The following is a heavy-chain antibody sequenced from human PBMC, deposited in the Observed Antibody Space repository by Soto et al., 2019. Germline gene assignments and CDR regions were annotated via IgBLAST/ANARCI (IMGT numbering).Heavy chain of an antibody. Sequence: PGGSLRLSCAASGFTFSSYSMNWVRQAPGKGLEWVSYISSSSSTIYYADSVKGRFTISRDNAKNTLYLQMNSLRAEDTAVYYCARDLQAGDGSTLTRTDYGYWGQGTLVTV. CDR1: GFTFSSYS. D-gene: IGHD3-10*01. CDR2: ISSSSSTI. CDR3: ARDLQAGDGSTLTRTDYGY. V-gene: IGHV3-48*01. J-gene: IGHJ4*02.